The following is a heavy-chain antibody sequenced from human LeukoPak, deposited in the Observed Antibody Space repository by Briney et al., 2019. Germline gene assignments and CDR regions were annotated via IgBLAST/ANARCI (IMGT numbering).Heavy chain of an antibody. CDR2: INDSGGNT. J-gene: IGHJ4*02. Sequence: GVPLTLPCAVSGIPHDNFGMSWARQPPGKGLEWVAGINDSGGNTNYAYPVKGRITISTQTPRNTLCLQMKCLRAADTAVYFCARRGGVIRVLLVGIHKEAYYCDSWGQGALVTVSS. CDR3: ARRGGVIRVLLVGIHKEAYYCDS. V-gene: IGHV3-23*01. CDR1: GIPHDNFG. D-gene: IGHD2-8*02.